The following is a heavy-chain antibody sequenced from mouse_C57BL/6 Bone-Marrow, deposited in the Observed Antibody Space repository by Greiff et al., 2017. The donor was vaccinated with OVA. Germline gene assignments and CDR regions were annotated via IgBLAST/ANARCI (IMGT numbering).Heavy chain of an antibody. CDR2: TWWDDDK. CDR1: GFSLSTFGMG. J-gene: IGHJ4*01. Sequence: QVTLKESGPGILQPSQTLSLSCSFSGFSLSTFGMGVGRISQPSGKGLEWLAHTWWDDDKYYNPALKSRLTISKATSKNQVFLKIANVDTADTATYYCARIVPYAMDYWGQGTSVTVSS. CDR3: ARIVPYAMDY. V-gene: IGHV8-8*01.